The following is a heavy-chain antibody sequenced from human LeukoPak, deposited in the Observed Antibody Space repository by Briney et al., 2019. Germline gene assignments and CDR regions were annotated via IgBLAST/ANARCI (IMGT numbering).Heavy chain of an antibody. CDR1: GFTFSNYA. Sequence: PGGSLRLSCAASGFTFSNYAMSWVRQAPGKGLEWVSSISSSSSYIYYADSVKGRFTISRDNAKNSLYLQMNSLRAEDTAVYYCARDKKNTPYYYYGMDVWGQGTTVTVSS. V-gene: IGHV3-21*01. CDR3: ARDKKNTPYYYYGMDV. J-gene: IGHJ6*02. CDR2: ISSSSSYI.